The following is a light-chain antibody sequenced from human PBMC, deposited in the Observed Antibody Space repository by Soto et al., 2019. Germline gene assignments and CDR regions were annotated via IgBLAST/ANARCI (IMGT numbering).Light chain of an antibody. CDR3: QQYSSSPLT. J-gene: IGKJ5*01. CDR2: GAS. Sequence: EIVLTQSPGTLSLSPGERATLSCRASQSVDNSNLAWYQQKPGQAPRLLIYGASSRATGIPDRFSGSGSGTDFTLTISRLEPEDFAVYHCQQYSSSPLTFGGGTRLEIK. CDR1: QSVDNSN. V-gene: IGKV3-20*01.